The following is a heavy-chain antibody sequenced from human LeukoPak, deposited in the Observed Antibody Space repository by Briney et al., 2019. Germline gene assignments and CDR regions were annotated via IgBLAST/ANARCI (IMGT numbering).Heavy chain of an antibody. V-gene: IGHV3-7*01. CDR2: IKQDGSEN. D-gene: IGHD6-13*01. CDR3: SRSIGSRSGTTIGY. Sequence: GGSLRLSCAGSGFIFSSYWMSWVRQAPCKGLEWVANIKQDGSENYYVDSVKGRFTISRHNAMNSLYLQMNSLRDDDTAVYYCSRSIGSRSGTTIGYWGQGTLVTVSS. J-gene: IGHJ4*02. CDR1: GFIFSSYW.